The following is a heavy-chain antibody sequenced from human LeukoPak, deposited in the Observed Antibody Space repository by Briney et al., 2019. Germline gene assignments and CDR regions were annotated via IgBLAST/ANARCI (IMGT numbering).Heavy chain of an antibody. CDR3: ARVGIQLWLENWFDP. CDR2: IYPGDSDT. J-gene: IGHJ5*02. D-gene: IGHD5-18*01. CDR1: GYTFTSYW. V-gene: IGHV5-51*01. Sequence: GESLKISCQGSGYTFTSYWIGWVRQMPVKGLEWMGSIYPGDSDTKYSPSFQGQVTISVDKSTNTAYLQRKSLKASDTAMYYCARVGIQLWLENWFDPWGQGTLVTVSS.